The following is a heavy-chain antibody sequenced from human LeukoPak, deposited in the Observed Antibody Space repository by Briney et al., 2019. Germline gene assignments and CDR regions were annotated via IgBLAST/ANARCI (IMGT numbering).Heavy chain of an antibody. V-gene: IGHV3-30*04. J-gene: IGHJ4*02. D-gene: IGHD4-17*01. CDR3: ATLKTTVTTYFDY. CDR1: GFTLSSYA. Sequence: PGGSLRLSCAASGFTLSSYAMHWVRQAPGKGLEWVAVISYDGSNKYYADSVKGRFTISRDNSKNTLYLQMNSLRAEDTAVYYCATLKTTVTTYFDYWGQGTLVTVSS. CDR2: ISYDGSNK.